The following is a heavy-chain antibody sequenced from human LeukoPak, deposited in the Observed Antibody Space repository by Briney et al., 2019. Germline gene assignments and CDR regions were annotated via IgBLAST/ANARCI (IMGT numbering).Heavy chain of an antibody. CDR2: IYTTGST. J-gene: IGHJ4*02. V-gene: IGHV4-4*07. Sequence: PSGTLSLTCTVSGGSISSYYWSWVRQPAGKGLEWIGRIYTTGSTNYNPSLKSRVTISIDTSKNQFSLTLTSVTAADTAVYYCARRRYSGSQRHFDYWGQGTLVTVSS. CDR3: ARRRYSGSQRHFDY. CDR1: GGSISSYY. D-gene: IGHD5-12*01.